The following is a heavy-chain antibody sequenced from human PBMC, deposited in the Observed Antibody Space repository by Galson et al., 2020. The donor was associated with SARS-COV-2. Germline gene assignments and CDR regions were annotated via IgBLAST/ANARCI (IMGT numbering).Heavy chain of an antibody. Sequence: HGESLKISCKGSGYSFTSYWIGWVRQMPGKGLEWMGRIDPSDSYTNYSPSFQGHVTISADKSISTAYLQWSSLKASDTAMYYCARARPPAGTFDPWGQGTLVTVSS. CDR1: GYSFTSYW. D-gene: IGHD1-1*01. V-gene: IGHV5-10-1*01. CDR2: IDPSDSYT. CDR3: ARARPPAGTFDP. J-gene: IGHJ5*02.